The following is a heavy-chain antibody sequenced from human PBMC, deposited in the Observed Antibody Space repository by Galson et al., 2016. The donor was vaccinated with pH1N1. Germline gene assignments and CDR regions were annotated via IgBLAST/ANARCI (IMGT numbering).Heavy chain of an antibody. CDR2: IADYADLT. J-gene: IGHJ4*02. Sequence: SLRLSCAASGFTISNNWMHWVRQVPGKGLVWVSRIADYADLTNHADSVKGRFTNSRDNARNIFYLQMNSLRAEDSAVYYCVRDFGSPNDCWGQGTLVTVSS. CDR3: VRDFGSPNDC. CDR1: GFTISNNW. V-gene: IGHV3-74*01. D-gene: IGHD2-2*01.